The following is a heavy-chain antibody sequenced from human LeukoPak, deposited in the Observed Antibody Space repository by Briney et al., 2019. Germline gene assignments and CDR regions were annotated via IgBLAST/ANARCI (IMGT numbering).Heavy chain of an antibody. Sequence: GGSLRLSCAASGFTFSSYWMHWVRQAPGKGPVWVSRINSDGSSTSYADSVKGRFTISRDNAKNTLYLQMNSLRAEDTAVYYCARDTSDYYGSGSYYACYYYYMDVWGKGTTVTISS. J-gene: IGHJ6*03. V-gene: IGHV3-74*01. D-gene: IGHD3-10*01. CDR1: GFTFSSYW. CDR3: ARDTSDYYGSGSYYACYYYYMDV. CDR2: INSDGSST.